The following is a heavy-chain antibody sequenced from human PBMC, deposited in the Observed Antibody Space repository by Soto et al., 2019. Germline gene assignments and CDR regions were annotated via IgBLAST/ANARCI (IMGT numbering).Heavy chain of an antibody. CDR2: TGYSRLTT. J-gene: IGHJ4*02. D-gene: IGHD5-12*01. Sequence: PGGSLRLSCAASGLNFSVLAMSWVRQAPGKGLEWVSTTGYSRLTTYYADSVKGRFTVSRDNSKNSLYLQMNSLRVEDTAVYYCARDDSGWDYWGQGTLVTVSS. CDR1: GLNFSVLA. V-gene: IGHV3-23*01. CDR3: ARDDSGWDY.